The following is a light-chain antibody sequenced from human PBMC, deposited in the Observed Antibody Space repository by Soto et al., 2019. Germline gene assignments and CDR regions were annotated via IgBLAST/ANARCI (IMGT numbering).Light chain of an antibody. V-gene: IGKV1-9*01. CDR3: QQANSFPLT. Sequence: DIQLTQSPSFLSASVGDRVTITCRASQGISSYLAWHQQKPGKAPKLLIYAASTLQYGVPSRFSGSGSGTEFTLTISSLQPEDFATYYCQQANSFPLTFGGGTKVDIK. CDR1: QGISSY. CDR2: AAS. J-gene: IGKJ4*01.